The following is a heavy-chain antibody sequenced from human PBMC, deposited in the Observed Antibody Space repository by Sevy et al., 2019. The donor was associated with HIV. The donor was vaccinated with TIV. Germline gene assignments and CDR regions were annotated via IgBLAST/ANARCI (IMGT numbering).Heavy chain of an antibody. J-gene: IGHJ4*02. Sequence: GGSLRLSCAASGFTFGSYWMHWVRQAPGKGLVWVSRINSDGSSTNYADSVKGRFTISRDNAKNTLYLQMNSLRAEDTALYYCTRTLALYYYDSRSFYFDHWGQGTQVTVPS. CDR2: INSDGSST. V-gene: IGHV3-74*01. D-gene: IGHD3-22*01. CDR3: TRTLALYYYDSRSFYFDH. CDR1: GFTFGSYW.